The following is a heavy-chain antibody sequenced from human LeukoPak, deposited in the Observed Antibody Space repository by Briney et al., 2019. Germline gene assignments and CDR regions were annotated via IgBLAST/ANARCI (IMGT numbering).Heavy chain of an antibody. CDR3: ARRAPSPYYMDV. V-gene: IGHV4-38-2*01. CDR2: IYLSGST. Sequence: SETLSLTCAVSGYSISRGYYCGWIRQPPGKGLEGIGRIYLSGSTYYDPSLKSRVTISVHTSKNQFSLELSSVTAADPAAYYCARRAPSPYYMDVWGKGTTVTVSS. J-gene: IGHJ6*03. D-gene: IGHD6-6*01. CDR1: GYSISRGYY.